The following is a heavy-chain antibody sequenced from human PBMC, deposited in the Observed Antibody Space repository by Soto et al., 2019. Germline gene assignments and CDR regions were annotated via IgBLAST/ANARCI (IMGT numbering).Heavy chain of an antibody. CDR3: ARVYYGSFLGAFDI. CDR1: GFTFSSYA. V-gene: IGHV3-30-3*01. CDR2: ISYDGSNK. D-gene: IGHD3-10*01. Sequence: QVQLVESGGGVVQPGRSLRLSCAASGFTFSSYAMHWVRQAPGKGLEWVAVISYDGSNKYYADSVKGRFTISRDNSKNTLYLQMKSLRAEDTAVYYCARVYYGSFLGAFDIWGQGTMVTVSS. J-gene: IGHJ3*02.